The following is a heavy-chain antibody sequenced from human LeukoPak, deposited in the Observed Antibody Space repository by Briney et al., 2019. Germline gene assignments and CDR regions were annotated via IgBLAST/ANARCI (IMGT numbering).Heavy chain of an antibody. V-gene: IGHV4-59*01. J-gene: IGHJ4*02. D-gene: IGHD3-22*01. CDR2: IYYSGST. Sequence: SETLSLTCTVSGGSISSYYWSWIRQPPGKGLEWIGYIYYSGSTNYNPSLKSRVTISVDTSKNQFSLKLSSVTAADTAVYYCARAKRYYYDSSALDYWGQGTLVAVSS. CDR3: ARAKRYYYDSSALDY. CDR1: GGSISSYY.